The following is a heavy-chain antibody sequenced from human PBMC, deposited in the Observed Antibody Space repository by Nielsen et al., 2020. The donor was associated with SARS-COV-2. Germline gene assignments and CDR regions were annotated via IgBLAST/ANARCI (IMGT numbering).Heavy chain of an antibody. V-gene: IGHV3-7*03. J-gene: IGHJ3*02. CDR2: IKQDGSEK. CDR1: GFTFSSYW. CDR3: AKDDVVRGDAFDI. D-gene: IGHD3-10*01. Sequence: GGSLRLSCAASGFTFSSYWMSWVRQAPGKGLEWVANIKQDGSEKYYVDSVKGRFTISRDNAKNTLYLQMNSLRAEDTAVYYCAKDDVVRGDAFDIWGQGTMVTVSS.